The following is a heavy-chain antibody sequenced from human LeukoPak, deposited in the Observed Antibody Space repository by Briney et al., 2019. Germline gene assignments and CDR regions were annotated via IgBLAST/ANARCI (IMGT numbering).Heavy chain of an antibody. D-gene: IGHD3-10*01. CDR3: ARTYYMGYFDY. J-gene: IGHJ4*02. CDR1: GGSFSGYY. CDR2: INHSGST. Sequence: SETLSLTCAVYGGSFSGYYWSWIRQPPGKGLEWIGEINHSGSTNYNPSLKSRVTISVDTSKNQFSLKLSSVTAADTAVYYCARTYYMGYFDYWGQGTLVTVSS. V-gene: IGHV4-34*01.